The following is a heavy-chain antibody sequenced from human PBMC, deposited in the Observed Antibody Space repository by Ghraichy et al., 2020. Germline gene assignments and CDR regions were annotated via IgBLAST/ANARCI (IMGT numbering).Heavy chain of an antibody. D-gene: IGHD4-17*01. V-gene: IGHV3-64D*06. Sequence: GGSLRLSCSASGFTFSSYAMHWVRQAPGKGLEYVSAITSNGGSTYYADSVKGRFTISRDNSKNTLYLQMSSLRAEDTAVYYCVKDRTDHLGYTVANAFDIWGQGTMVTVSS. CDR3: VKDRTDHLGYTVANAFDI. CDR2: ITSNGGST. J-gene: IGHJ3*02. CDR1: GFTFSSYA.